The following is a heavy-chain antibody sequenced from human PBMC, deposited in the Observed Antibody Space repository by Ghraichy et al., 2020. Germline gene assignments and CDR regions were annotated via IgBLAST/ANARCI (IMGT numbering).Heavy chain of an antibody. CDR2: INHSGST. CDR3: ARRNFAPPKRTPYYFDY. J-gene: IGHJ4*02. CDR1: GGSFSGYY. Sequence: SETLSLTCAVYGGSFSGYYWSWIRQPPGKGLEWIGEINHSGSTNDNPSLKSRVTISVDTSKNQFSLKLSSVTAADTAVYYCARRNFAPPKRTPYYFDYWGQGTLVTGSP. D-gene: IGHD1-7*01. V-gene: IGHV4-34*01.